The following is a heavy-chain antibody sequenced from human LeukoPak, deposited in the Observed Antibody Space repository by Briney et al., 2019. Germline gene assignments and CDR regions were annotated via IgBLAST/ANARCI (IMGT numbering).Heavy chain of an antibody. Sequence: ASVKVSCKASGYTFTTYSIHWVRQAPGQRLEWMGRISGGNGDTRYSQKFQGRVTITRDTSASTAYIELRSLRSEDTAMYYCARGSTSDWPLDHWGQETLVTISS. V-gene: IGHV1-3*01. D-gene: IGHD2-2*01. CDR1: GYTFTTYS. J-gene: IGHJ4*02. CDR2: ISGGNGDT. CDR3: ARGSTSDWPLDH.